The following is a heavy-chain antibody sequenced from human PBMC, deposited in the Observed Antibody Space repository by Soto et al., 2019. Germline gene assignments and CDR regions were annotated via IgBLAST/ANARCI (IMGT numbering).Heavy chain of an antibody. CDR1: GFTFSDYS. J-gene: IGHJ4*02. V-gene: IGHV3-48*02. CDR3: ARLPKGSTVTS. CDR2: ITSDGGVT. Sequence: EVQLVESGGGLVHPGGSLRLSCAASGFTFSDYSMNWVRQAPGKGLEWVSYITSDGGVTYYADSVKGRFSVSRDNDKKSLFLQMNCLRDEDTAVYYCARLPKGSTVTSWGQGTLVTVSS. D-gene: IGHD4-17*01.